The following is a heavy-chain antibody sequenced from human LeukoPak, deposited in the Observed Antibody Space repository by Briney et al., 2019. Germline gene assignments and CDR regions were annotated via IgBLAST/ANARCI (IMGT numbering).Heavy chain of an antibody. D-gene: IGHD2-15*01. CDR1: GFTFSSYA. CDR2: ISGSGGSR. V-gene: IGHV3-23*01. J-gene: IGHJ4*02. CDR3: AKGGCSGGSCYYPYYFDY. Sequence: GVSLRLSCAASGFTFSSYAMSWVRQAPGKGLEWVSAISGSGGSRYYADSVKGRFTISRDNSKNTLYLQMNSLRAEDTAVYYCAKGGCSGGSCYYPYYFDYWGQGTLVTVSS.